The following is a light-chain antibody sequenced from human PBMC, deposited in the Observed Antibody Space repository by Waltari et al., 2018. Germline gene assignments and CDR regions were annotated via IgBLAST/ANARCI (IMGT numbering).Light chain of an antibody. CDR3: QQRSNWPT. CDR2: DAS. V-gene: IGKV3-11*01. CDR1: QRVSSY. J-gene: IGKJ1*01. Sequence: EIVLTQSPDTLSLSPGERATLSCSASQRVSSYLAWYQQKPGQAPRLLIYDASNRATGIPARFSGSGSGTDFTLTISSLEPEDFAVYYCQQRSNWPTFGQGTKVEIK.